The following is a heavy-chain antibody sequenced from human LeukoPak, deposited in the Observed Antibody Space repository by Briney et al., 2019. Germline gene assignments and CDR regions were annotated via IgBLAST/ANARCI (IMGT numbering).Heavy chain of an antibody. D-gene: IGHD6-13*01. CDR3: ATVQSTSWFASGGKHYFDY. V-gene: IGHV1-69*04. J-gene: IGHJ4*02. CDR2: IIPILGIA. CDR1: GGTFSSYA. Sequence: ATVKVSCKASGGTFSSYAISWVRQAPGQGLEWMGRIIPILGIANYAQKFQGRVTITADKSTSTAYMELSSLRSEDTAVYYCATVQSTSWFASGGKHYFDYWGQGALVTVSS.